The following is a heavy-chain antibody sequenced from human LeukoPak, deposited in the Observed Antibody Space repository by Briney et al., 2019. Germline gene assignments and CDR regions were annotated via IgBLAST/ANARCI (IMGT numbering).Heavy chain of an antibody. CDR3: ARGRESSGWTENNWFDP. D-gene: IGHD6-19*01. Sequence: AGSLRLSCAASGFTFNNYGMNWVRQAPGKGLEWVSSISGGGGSTYYADSVKDRFTISRDNSKNTLYLQMNSLRAEDTAVYYCARGRESSGWTENNWFDPWGQGTLVTVSS. CDR1: GFTFNNYG. CDR2: ISGGGGST. V-gene: IGHV3-23*01. J-gene: IGHJ5*02.